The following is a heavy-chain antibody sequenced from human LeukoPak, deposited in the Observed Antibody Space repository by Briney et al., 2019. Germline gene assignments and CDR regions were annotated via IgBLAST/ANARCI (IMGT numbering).Heavy chain of an antibody. Sequence: ASVKVSCKASGGTFSSYAISWVRQAPGQGLEWMGRIIPILGIANYAQKFQGRVTITADKSTSTAYMELSSLRSEDTAVYYCARMFENDGDYGRDYWGQGTLVTVS. D-gene: IGHD4-17*01. CDR3: ARMFENDGDYGRDY. V-gene: IGHV1-69*04. CDR2: IIPILGIA. CDR1: GGTFSSYA. J-gene: IGHJ4*02.